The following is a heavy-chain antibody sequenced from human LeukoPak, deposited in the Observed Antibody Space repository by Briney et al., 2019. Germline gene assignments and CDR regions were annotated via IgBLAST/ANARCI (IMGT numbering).Heavy chain of an antibody. CDR1: GFIFSNYG. Sequence: PGGSLRLSCAASGFIFSNYGMCWVRQAPGKGLEWVTFIENDGSNKYYADSVRGRFTTSRDNSRNTLYLQMNSLRVEDTAVYYCAKDPARGQLGIFDYWGQGVLVTVSS. J-gene: IGHJ4*02. D-gene: IGHD6-6*01. CDR2: IENDGSNK. CDR3: AKDPARGQLGIFDY. V-gene: IGHV3-30*02.